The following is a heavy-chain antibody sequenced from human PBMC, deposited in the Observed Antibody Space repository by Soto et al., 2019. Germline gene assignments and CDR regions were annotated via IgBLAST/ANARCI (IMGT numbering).Heavy chain of an antibody. J-gene: IGHJ4*02. Sequence: PSETLSLTCTVSGGSISSSSYYWGWIRQPTGKGLEWIGSIYYSGSTYYNPSLKSRVTISVDTSKNQFSLKLSSVTAADTAVYYCARNKVDLDDYGDAEVLYYFYYWAQGTPVTVSA. CDR3: ARNKVDLDDYGDAEVLYYFYY. CDR2: IYYSGST. D-gene: IGHD4-17*01. V-gene: IGHV4-39*01. CDR1: GGSISSSSYY.